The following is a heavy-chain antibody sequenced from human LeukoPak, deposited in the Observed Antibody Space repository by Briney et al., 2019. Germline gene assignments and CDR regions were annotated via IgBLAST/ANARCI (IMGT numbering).Heavy chain of an antibody. CDR3: AIGKYSSSPQDY. V-gene: IGHV1-2*02. CDR1: GYTFTGYY. J-gene: IGHJ4*02. D-gene: IGHD6-6*01. Sequence: ASVKVSCKASGYTFTGYYMHWVRQAPGQGLEWMGWINPNSGDTNYAQKFQGRVTMTRDTSISTAYMELSRLRSDDTAVYYCAIGKYSSSPQDYWGPGTLVTVSS. CDR2: INPNSGDT.